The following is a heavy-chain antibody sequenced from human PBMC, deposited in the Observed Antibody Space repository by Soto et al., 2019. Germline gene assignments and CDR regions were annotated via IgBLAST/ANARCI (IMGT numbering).Heavy chain of an antibody. V-gene: IGHV4-34*01. CDR1: GGSFTGYY. CDR3: ARGQEGVVATH. J-gene: IGHJ4*02. CDR2: IKDGGST. Sequence: QVQLQQWGAGLLKPSETLSLTCAVNGGSFTGYYWSWVRQPPGKGLEWIGEIKDGGSTNYSPSLRSXXIXSXXTSKKQFSLKVTSVTAADTAVYFCARGQEGVVATHWDQGTLVTVSS. D-gene: IGHD2-15*01.